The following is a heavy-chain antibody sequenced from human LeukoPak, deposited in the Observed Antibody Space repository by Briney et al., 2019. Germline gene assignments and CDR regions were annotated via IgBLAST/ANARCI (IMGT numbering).Heavy chain of an antibody. CDR2: ISGDGGST. Sequence: GGSLRLSCAASGFTFDDYAMHWVRQAPGKGLEWVSLISGDGGSTYYADSVKGRFTISRDNSKNSLYLQVNSLRTEDTALYYCAKEGRFLEWLSYYYYMDVWGKGTTVTVSS. V-gene: IGHV3-43*02. CDR3: AKEGRFLEWLSYYYYMDV. J-gene: IGHJ6*03. D-gene: IGHD3-3*01. CDR1: GFTFDDYA.